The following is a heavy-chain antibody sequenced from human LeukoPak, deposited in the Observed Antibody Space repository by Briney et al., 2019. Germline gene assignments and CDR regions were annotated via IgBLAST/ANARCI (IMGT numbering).Heavy chain of an antibody. CDR3: ARIYFGSGSFAFDI. CDR1: GYSFTISG. V-gene: IGHV1-18*01. CDR2: TSAYIGNT. J-gene: IGHJ3*02. Sequence: ASVRVSCKASGYSFTISGFTWVRQAPGQGLEWMGWTSAYIGNTNYAQKPQGRVTMTTVTSTTTAYMEMRSLISDDTAVYYCARIYFGSGSFAFDIGGQGTMVTVSS. D-gene: IGHD3-10*01.